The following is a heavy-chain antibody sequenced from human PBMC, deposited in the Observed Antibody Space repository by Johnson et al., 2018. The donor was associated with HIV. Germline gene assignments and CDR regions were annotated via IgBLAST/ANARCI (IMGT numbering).Heavy chain of an antibody. J-gene: IGHJ3*02. D-gene: IGHD2-15*01. CDR3: AKAEDEGLPFDI. CDR2: IQYDGSNK. CDR1: GFTFSSYA. Sequence: QVQLVESGGGLVQPGGSLRLSCAASGFTFSSYAMSWVRQAPGKGLEWVAFIQYDGSNKYYADSVKGRFTISRDNSNNMLYLQMNSLRAEDTALYYCAKAEDEGLPFDIWGQGTMVTVSS. V-gene: IGHV3-30*02.